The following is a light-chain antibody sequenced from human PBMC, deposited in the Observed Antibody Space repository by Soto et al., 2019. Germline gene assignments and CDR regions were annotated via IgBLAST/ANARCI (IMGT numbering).Light chain of an antibody. V-gene: IGKV1-5*03. Sequence: DIQMTQSPSTLSASVGDRVTITCRASQSINNWLAWCQQKPGKAPNLLIYKASSLESGVPSRFSGSGSGTEFTLTVSSLQPDDFATYYCQQYDSYPFTFGGGTKVEIK. CDR3: QQYDSYPFT. CDR2: KAS. J-gene: IGKJ4*01. CDR1: QSINNW.